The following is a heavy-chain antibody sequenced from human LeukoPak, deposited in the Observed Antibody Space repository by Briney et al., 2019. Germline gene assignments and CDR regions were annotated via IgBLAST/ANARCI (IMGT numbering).Heavy chain of an antibody. CDR1: GFTFSNYA. J-gene: IGHJ4*02. Sequence: PGGSLRLSCAASGFTFSNYAMNWVRQAPGKGLEWVSYISSSSSTIYYADSVKGRFTISRDNAKNSLYLQMNSLRAEDTAVYYCARDQAIYGDYRQVPTYWGQGTLVTVSS. CDR3: ARDQAIYGDYRQVPTY. V-gene: IGHV3-48*01. D-gene: IGHD4-17*01. CDR2: ISSSSSTI.